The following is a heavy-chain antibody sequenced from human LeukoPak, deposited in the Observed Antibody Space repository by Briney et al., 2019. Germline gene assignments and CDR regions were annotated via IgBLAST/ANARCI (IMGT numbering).Heavy chain of an antibody. CDR2: ISSSSSYI. CDR1: GFTFSSYS. Sequence: GGSLSLSCAASGFTFSSYSMNWVRPAPGKGLEWVSSISSSSSYIYYADSVKGRFTISRDNAKNSLYLQMNSLRAEDTAVYYCARNSVGSIAVAGKALDVWGKGTTVTVSS. J-gene: IGHJ6*04. V-gene: IGHV3-21*01. D-gene: IGHD6-19*01. CDR3: ARNSVGSIAVAGKALDV.